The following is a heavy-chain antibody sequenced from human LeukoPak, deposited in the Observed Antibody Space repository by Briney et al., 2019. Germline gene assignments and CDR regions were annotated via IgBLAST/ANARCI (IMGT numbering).Heavy chain of an antibody. CDR1: GGSFSGYY. Sequence: SETLSLTCAVYGGSFSGYYWSWIRQPPGKGLEWVGEINHSGSTNYNPSLKSRVTISVDTSKNQFSLKLSSVTAADTAVYYCARLRKDIVVVVAAWNWFDPWGQGTLVTVSS. CDR2: INHSGST. CDR3: ARLRKDIVVVVAAWNWFDP. V-gene: IGHV4-34*01. D-gene: IGHD2-15*01. J-gene: IGHJ5*02.